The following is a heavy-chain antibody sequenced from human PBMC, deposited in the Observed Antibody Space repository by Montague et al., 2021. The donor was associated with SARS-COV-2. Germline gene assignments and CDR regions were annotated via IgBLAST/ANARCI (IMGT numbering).Heavy chain of an antibody. CDR2: IKKNGSDK. CDR1: GFTFSSYW. CDR3: ARDLRYFDWLLHSSGYYNYFDY. J-gene: IGHJ4*02. D-gene: IGHD3-9*01. Sequence: SLRLSCAASGFTFSSYWMSWVRQAPGKGLEWVSNIKKNGSDKYYVDSVKGRFTISRDNAKNSLYLQMDSLRAEDTAVYYRARDLRYFDWLLHSSGYYNYFDYWGQGTLVTVSS. V-gene: IGHV3-7*01.